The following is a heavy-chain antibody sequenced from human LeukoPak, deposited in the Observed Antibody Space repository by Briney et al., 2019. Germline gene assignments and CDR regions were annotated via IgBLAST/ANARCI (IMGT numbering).Heavy chain of an antibody. Sequence: GGSLRLSCAASGFTFSNYWMHWVRQAPGKGLVWVSRIKSDGSSTNYADSVKGRFTISRDNAKNTLYLQMNSLRAEDTAVYYCARKKGYYGSGSYDYWGQGTLVTVSS. CDR3: ARKKGYYGSGSYDY. CDR1: GFTFSNYW. V-gene: IGHV3-74*01. CDR2: IKSDGSST. J-gene: IGHJ4*02. D-gene: IGHD3-10*01.